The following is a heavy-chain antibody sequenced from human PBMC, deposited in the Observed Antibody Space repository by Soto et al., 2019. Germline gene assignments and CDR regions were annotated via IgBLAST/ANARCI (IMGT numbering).Heavy chain of an antibody. J-gene: IGHJ4*02. CDR3: AKDRRSSWTFDY. CDR1: GFTINDYG. CDR2: ISYDVNHI. Sequence: QVQLVESGGGVVQPGTSLRLSCAASGFTINDYGMHWVRQTPGKGLEWVAVISYDVNHIYYADSVKGRFTISRDNSKNTLYLQMNGLRGDDTAVYYCAKDRRSSWTFDYWGQGTLVSVSS. D-gene: IGHD6-13*01. V-gene: IGHV3-30*18.